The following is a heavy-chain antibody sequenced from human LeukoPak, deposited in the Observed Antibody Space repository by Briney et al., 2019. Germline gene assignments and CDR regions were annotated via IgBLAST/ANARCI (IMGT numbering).Heavy chain of an antibody. Sequence: GGSVRRSCAASGFTFADYARHWVRQTPGKGLEWVSGISWNSGNIDYADSVKGRFTISRDNAKNSLYLQMNSLRAEDTALYYCAKGRGYNYGYIFGYFDYWGQGTLVTVSS. V-gene: IGHV3-9*01. CDR3: AKGRGYNYGYIFGYFDY. J-gene: IGHJ4*02. CDR2: ISWNSGNI. D-gene: IGHD5-18*01. CDR1: GFTFADYA.